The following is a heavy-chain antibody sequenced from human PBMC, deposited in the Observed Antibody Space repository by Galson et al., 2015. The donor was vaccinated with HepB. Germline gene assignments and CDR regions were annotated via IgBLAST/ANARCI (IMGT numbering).Heavy chain of an antibody. Sequence: SLRLSCAASGFTFSSYAMHWVRQAPGKGLEWVAVISYDGSNKNHADSVKGRFTISRDNSKSTLYLQMNSLRPEDTAIYYCAKIDVGPLFDYWGQGTLVTVSS. V-gene: IGHV3-30*18. CDR2: ISYDGSNK. J-gene: IGHJ4*02. CDR1: GFTFSSYA. CDR3: AKIDVGPLFDY. D-gene: IGHD1-26*01.